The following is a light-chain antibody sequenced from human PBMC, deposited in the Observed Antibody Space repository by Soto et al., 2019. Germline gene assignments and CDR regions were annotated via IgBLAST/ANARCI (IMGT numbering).Light chain of an antibody. CDR2: DDS. CDR1: NIGTKG. V-gene: IGLV3-21*02. J-gene: IGLJ1*01. Sequence: SYILTQPPSVSVAPGQTATITCGGYNIGTKGVHWYQQRPGQAPVLVVSDDSDRASGIPERFSGSNSGNMATLTISRAEAGDEADYYCQVWDSGSDPFVFGPGTSSPS. CDR3: QVWDSGSDPFV.